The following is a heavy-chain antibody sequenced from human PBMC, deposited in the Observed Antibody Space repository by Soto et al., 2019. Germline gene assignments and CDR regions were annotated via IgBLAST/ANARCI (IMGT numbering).Heavy chain of an antibody. CDR3: ARVRALLSSIAARPDLGYYMDV. CDR1: GFTFSSYS. V-gene: IGHV3-21*01. Sequence: GGSLRLSCAASGFTFSSYSMNWVRQAPGKGLEWVSSISSSSSYIYYADSVKGRFAISRDNAKNSLYLQMNSLRAEDTAVYYCARVRALLSSIAARPDLGYYMDVWGKGTTVTVSS. D-gene: IGHD6-6*01. J-gene: IGHJ6*03. CDR2: ISSSSSYI.